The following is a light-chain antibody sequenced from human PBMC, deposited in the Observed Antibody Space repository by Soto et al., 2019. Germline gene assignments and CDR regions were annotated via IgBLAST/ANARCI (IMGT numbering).Light chain of an antibody. Sequence: EIVLTQSPGTLSLSPGERATLSCRASQSVSSSFLAWYQQKAGQAPRLLIYGASSRATGIPDRFSGSGSGTDVTLPISRLEPEDFAVYYCQQYDRSPWTFGQGTKVEIK. CDR2: GAS. V-gene: IGKV3-20*01. CDR3: QQYDRSPWT. CDR1: QSVSSSF. J-gene: IGKJ1*01.